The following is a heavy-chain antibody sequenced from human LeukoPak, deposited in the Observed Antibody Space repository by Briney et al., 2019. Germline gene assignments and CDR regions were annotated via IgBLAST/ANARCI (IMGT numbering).Heavy chain of an antibody. V-gene: IGHV3-74*01. CDR1: GFTFSTYW. J-gene: IGHJ4*02. D-gene: IGHD1-26*01. CDR3: ARSIVGAALDS. CDR2: ISGDGSGT. Sequence: GGSLRLSCAASGFTFSTYWMHWVRQAPGKGLVWVSRISGDGSGTNYVDSVKGLFTISRDNAKNTLYLQMNSLRAEDTAVYYCARSIVGAALDSWGQGTLVTVSS.